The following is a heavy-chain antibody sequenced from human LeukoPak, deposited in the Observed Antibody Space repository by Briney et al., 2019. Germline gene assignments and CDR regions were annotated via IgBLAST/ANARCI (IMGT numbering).Heavy chain of an antibody. J-gene: IGHJ4*02. CDR3: AKDGAWLRFDD. V-gene: IGHV3-20*04. CDR2: INWNGGST. Sequence: TGGSPRLSCAASGFTFDDYGMSWVRQAPGKGLEWVSGINWNGGSTGYADSVKGRFTISRDDSKNTLYLQMKNLRAEDTAVYYCAKDGAWLRFDDWGQGILVTVSS. CDR1: GFTFDDYG. D-gene: IGHD5-12*01.